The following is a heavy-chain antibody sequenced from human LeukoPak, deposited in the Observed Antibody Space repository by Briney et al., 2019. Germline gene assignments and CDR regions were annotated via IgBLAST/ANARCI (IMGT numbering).Heavy chain of an antibody. J-gene: IGHJ6*03. Sequence: ASVKVSCKASGYTFTSYDINWVRQATGQGLEWMGWTNPNSGNTGYAQKFQGRVTMTRNTSISTAYMELSSLRSEDTAVYYCARGLGDIVVVPAAQGGYYYMDVWGKGTTVTISS. CDR1: GYTFTSYD. V-gene: IGHV1-8*01. CDR3: ARGLGDIVVVPAAQGGYYYMDV. D-gene: IGHD2-2*01. CDR2: TNPNSGNT.